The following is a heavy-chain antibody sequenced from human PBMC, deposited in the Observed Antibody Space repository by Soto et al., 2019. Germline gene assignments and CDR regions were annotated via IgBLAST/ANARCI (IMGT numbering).Heavy chain of an antibody. CDR3: STRAYDTNGYYRFDP. J-gene: IGHJ5*01. CDR2: INHSGRV. Sequence: QVQLQQWGAGLLKPSETLSLTCAVYGGSFSGHSWTWIRQSPGKGLEWIGDINHSGRVSYSPSLKSRVTISLDTSKNQFSLTLSAVTAADTAMYYCSTRAYDTNGYYRFDPWGQGTLVTVSS. V-gene: IGHV4-34*01. D-gene: IGHD3-22*01. CDR1: GGSFSGHS.